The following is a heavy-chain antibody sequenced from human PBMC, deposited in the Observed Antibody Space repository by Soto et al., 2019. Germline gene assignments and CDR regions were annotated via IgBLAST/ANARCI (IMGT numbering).Heavy chain of an antibody. Sequence: QVQLVQSGAEVKKPGSSVKVSCKASGGTFSSYAISWVRQAPGQGLEWMGGIIPIFGTANYAQKFQGRVTITADESTSTAYMELSSLRSEDTAVYYCANARVRYYYDSSGYWFDPCGQGTLVTVSS. V-gene: IGHV1-69*01. D-gene: IGHD3-22*01. CDR3: ANARVRYYYDSSGYWFDP. CDR1: GGTFSSYA. CDR2: IIPIFGTA. J-gene: IGHJ5*02.